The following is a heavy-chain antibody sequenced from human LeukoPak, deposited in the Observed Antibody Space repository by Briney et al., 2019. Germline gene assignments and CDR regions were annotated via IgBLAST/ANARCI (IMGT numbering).Heavy chain of an antibody. CDR3: ATYLGITVAGTGRGATQV. V-gene: IGHV3-30*02. Sequence: GGSLRLSCAASGFTFSSYGMHWVRQAPGKGLEWVAFIRYDGSNKYYADSVKGRFTISRDNSKNTLYLQMNSLRAEDTAVYYCATYLGITVAGTGRGATQVWGQGTLVTVSS. D-gene: IGHD6-19*01. CDR1: GFTFSSYG. J-gene: IGHJ4*02. CDR2: IRYDGSNK.